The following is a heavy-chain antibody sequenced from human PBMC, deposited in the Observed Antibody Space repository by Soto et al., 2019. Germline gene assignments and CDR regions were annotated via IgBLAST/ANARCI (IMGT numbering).Heavy chain of an antibody. J-gene: IGHJ5*02. CDR2: INSDGSST. D-gene: IGHD3-3*01. CDR1: GFTFRNYW. V-gene: IGHV3-74*01. CDR3: ASGEDFGVAHDL. Sequence: EVQLVESGGGLVQPGGSLRLSCAVSGFTFRNYWMHWVRQGPGKGLVWVSRINSDGSSTSYADSVKGRFTISRDNDKNTLYLQMTSLRAEDTAVYFCASGEDFGVAHDLWGQGTLVTVSS.